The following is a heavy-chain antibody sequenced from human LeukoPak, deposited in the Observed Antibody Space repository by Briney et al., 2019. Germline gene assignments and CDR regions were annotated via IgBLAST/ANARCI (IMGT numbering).Heavy chain of an antibody. CDR2: IYYSGTTNSGST. Sequence: SETLSLTCTVSGGSVRSDYWSWIRQPPGKGLEWIGYIYYSGTTNSGSTNYNPSLKSRVTISVDTSKSQFSLRVNSVTAADTAVYYCARLTRSYPGVFDNWGQGTLVTVSS. CDR3: ARLTRSYPGVFDN. D-gene: IGHD6-6*01. J-gene: IGHJ4*02. CDR1: GGSVRSDY. V-gene: IGHV4-59*02.